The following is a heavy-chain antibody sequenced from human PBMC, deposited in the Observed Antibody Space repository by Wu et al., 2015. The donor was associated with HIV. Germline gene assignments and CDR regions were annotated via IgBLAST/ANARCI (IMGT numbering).Heavy chain of an antibody. CDR2: INANSGRT. CDR3: ARGDRFYDILTGYSKNWFDP. V-gene: IGHV1-2*02. J-gene: IGHJ5*02. Sequence: QVQLVQSGAEMKKPGASVKVSCTASGYTFTANNVHWVRQVPGQGLEWMGNINANSGRTKYAENFQGRVAMTRDTSVNTVYMELKTLRYDDTAVYFCARGDRFYDILTGYSKNWFDPWGQGTLVSVSS. D-gene: IGHD3-9*01. CDR1: GYTFTANN.